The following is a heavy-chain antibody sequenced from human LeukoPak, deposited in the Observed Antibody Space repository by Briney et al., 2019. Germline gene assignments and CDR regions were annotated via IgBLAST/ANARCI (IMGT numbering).Heavy chain of an antibody. CDR1: GFTFSTYE. J-gene: IGHJ3*02. D-gene: IGHD4-17*01. Sequence: PGGSLRLSCAASGFTFSTYEINWVRQAPGKGLEWVSAISGSGGSTYYADSVKGRFTISRDNSKNTLYLQMNSLRAEDTAVYYCAKVAGGDYDMVYAFDIWGQGTMVTVSS. CDR2: ISGSGGST. V-gene: IGHV3-23*01. CDR3: AKVAGGDYDMVYAFDI.